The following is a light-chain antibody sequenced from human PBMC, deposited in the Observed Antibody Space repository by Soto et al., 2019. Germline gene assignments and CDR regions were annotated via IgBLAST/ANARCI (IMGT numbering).Light chain of an antibody. CDR1: QSVSSF. CDR3: HQFSNWAAT. V-gene: IGKV3-11*01. Sequence: EIVLTQSPATLSLSPGERATLSCRASQSVSSFLAWYQQKPGQAPRLLIYDAAQRATGIPARFSGSGSGTDFTLTISSLEPEDFAVYYCHQFSNWAATFGQGTKLEIK. CDR2: DAA. J-gene: IGKJ2*01.